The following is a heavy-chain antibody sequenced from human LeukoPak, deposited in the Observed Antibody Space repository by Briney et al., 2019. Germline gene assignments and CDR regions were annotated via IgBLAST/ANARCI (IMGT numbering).Heavy chain of an antibody. J-gene: IGHJ3*02. CDR3: AREFPLTSAFDI. V-gene: IGHV1-2*02. CDR2: INPNSGGT. Sequence: GASVKVSCKASGYTFTGYYMHWVRQASGQGLEWMGWINPNSGGTNYAQKFLGRVTMTRDTSISTAYMELSRLRSDDTAVYYCAREFPLTSAFDIWGQGTMVTVSS. CDR1: GYTFTGYY. D-gene: IGHD4/OR15-4a*01.